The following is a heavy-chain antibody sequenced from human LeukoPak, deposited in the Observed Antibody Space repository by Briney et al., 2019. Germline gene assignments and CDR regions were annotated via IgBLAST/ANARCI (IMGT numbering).Heavy chain of an antibody. Sequence: GGSLRLSCAAAGFSFNGYAMHWVRQAPGKGLEWVAVIWRDGSSKYYADSVKGRFTVSRDNPKDTLNLQMDSLRVEDTAVYYCARHGSGRKYFDPLAYWGQGTLVTVSS. J-gene: IGHJ4*02. V-gene: IGHV3-33*08. CDR2: IWRDGSSK. D-gene: IGHD1-26*01. CDR1: GFSFNGYA. CDR3: ARHGSGRKYFDPLAY.